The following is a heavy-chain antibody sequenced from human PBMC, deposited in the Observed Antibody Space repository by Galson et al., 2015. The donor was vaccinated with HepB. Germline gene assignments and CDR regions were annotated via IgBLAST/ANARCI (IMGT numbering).Heavy chain of an antibody. J-gene: IGHJ5*02. Sequence: SLRLSCAASGFTVSDSYLTWVRQAPGKGLEWVSIIYSGGSTYYADSVKGRFTISRDNSKNTVYLQMNSLRDEDTAVYYCARAYSNYPFDPWGQGTLVTVSS. V-gene: IGHV3-53*01. CDR1: GFTVSDSY. CDR2: IYSGGST. D-gene: IGHD4-11*01. CDR3: ARAYSNYPFDP.